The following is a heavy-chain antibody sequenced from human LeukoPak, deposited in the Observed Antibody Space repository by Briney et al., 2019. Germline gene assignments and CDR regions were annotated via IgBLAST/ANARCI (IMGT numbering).Heavy chain of an antibody. CDR2: INPSGGST. D-gene: IGHD5-18*01. V-gene: IGHV1-46*01. CDR1: GYTFTSYY. CDR3: AREPQVQLWLLDY. J-gene: IGHJ4*02. Sequence: ASVKVSCKASGYTFTSYYMHWVRQAPGQGLEWMGIINPSGGSTSYAQKFQGRVTITADKSTSTAYMELSSLRSEDTAVYYCAREPQVQLWLLDYWGQGTLVTVSS.